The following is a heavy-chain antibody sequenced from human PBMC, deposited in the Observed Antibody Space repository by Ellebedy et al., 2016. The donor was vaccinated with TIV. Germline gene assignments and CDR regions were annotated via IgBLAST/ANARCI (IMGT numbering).Heavy chain of an antibody. D-gene: IGHD3-22*01. CDR3: ATIPLTHYSDTSDDFY. CDR2: IDPTDSYT. J-gene: IGHJ4*02. Sequence: GESLKISCKGSGYSFSSYWISWVRQMPGKGLEWMGRIDPTDSYTKYSPSFQGHVTISADKSVSTAYLQWSSLKASDTAMYYCATIPLTHYSDTSDDFYWGQGTMVTVSS. CDR1: GYSFSSYW. V-gene: IGHV5-10-1*01.